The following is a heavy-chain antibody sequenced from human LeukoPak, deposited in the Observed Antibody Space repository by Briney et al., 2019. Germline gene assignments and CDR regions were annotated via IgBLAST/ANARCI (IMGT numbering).Heavy chain of an antibody. Sequence: GGSLRLSCAASGFTFSSYSMNWVRQAGGKGVEWVSSFSSSSSYIYYADSVKGRFTISRDNAKNSLYLQMNSLRAEDTAVYYCARDLYSSGWFDYWGQGTLVTVSS. V-gene: IGHV3-21*01. J-gene: IGHJ4*02. D-gene: IGHD6-19*01. CDR3: ARDLYSSGWFDY. CDR2: FSSSSSYI. CDR1: GFTFSSYS.